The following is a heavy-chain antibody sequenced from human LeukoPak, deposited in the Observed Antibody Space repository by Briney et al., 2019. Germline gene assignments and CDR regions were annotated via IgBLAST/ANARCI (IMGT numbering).Heavy chain of an antibody. Sequence: GGSLRLSCAASGFSVSNYYMSWARQPPGKGLEWVSVMYTGGGRYYGDSVKGRFTISRDNSKNTLYLQMNSLRAEDTAVYYCARYFSSTSRLPIDIWGQGTMVTVSS. J-gene: IGHJ3*02. V-gene: IGHV3-66*01. CDR2: MYTGGGR. CDR1: GFSVSNYY. D-gene: IGHD2-2*01. CDR3: ARYFSSTSRLPIDI.